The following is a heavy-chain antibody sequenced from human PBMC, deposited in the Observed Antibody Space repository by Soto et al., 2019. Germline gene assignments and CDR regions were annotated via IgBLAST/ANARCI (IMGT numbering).Heavy chain of an antibody. Sequence: EVQLVESGGGLVKPGGSLRLSCAASGFTFSSYSMNWVRQAPGKGLEWVSSISSSSSYIYYADSVKGRFTISRDNAKNSLYLQMNGLRAEDTAVYYCARAANYPTWFDPWGQGTLVTVSS. CDR2: ISSSSSYI. CDR3: ARAANYPTWFDP. J-gene: IGHJ5*02. D-gene: IGHD1-7*01. V-gene: IGHV3-21*01. CDR1: GFTFSSYS.